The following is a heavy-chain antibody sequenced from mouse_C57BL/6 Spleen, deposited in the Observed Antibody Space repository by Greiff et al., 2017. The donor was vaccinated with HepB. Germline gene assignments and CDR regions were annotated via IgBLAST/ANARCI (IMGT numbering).Heavy chain of an antibody. CDR3: ARDYYRQGFDY. Sequence: QVTLKVCGPGILQSSQTLSLTCSFSGFSLSTSGMGVSWIRQPSGKGLEWLAHIYWDDDKRYNPSLKSRLTISKDTSRNQVFLKITSVDTADTATYYCARDYYRQGFDYWGQGTTRTVAS. D-gene: IGHD2-14*01. J-gene: IGHJ2*01. CDR2: IYWDDDK. V-gene: IGHV8-12*01. CDR1: GFSLSTSGMG.